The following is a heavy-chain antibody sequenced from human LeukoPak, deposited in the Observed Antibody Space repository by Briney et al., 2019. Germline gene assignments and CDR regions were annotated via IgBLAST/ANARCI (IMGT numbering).Heavy chain of an antibody. CDR2: ISYDGSNK. D-gene: IGHD6-19*01. J-gene: IGHJ3*02. V-gene: IGHV3-30-3*01. CDR3: ARERSVAGPDDAFDI. Sequence: GRSLRLSCAASGFTFSSYAMHWVRQAPGKGLEWVAVISYDGSNKYYADSVKGRFTISRDNSKNTLYLQMNSLRAEDTAVYYCARERSVAGPDDAFDIWGQGTVVTVSS. CDR1: GFTFSSYA.